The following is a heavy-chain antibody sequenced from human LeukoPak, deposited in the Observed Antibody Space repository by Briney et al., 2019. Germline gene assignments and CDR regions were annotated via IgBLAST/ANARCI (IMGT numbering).Heavy chain of an antibody. D-gene: IGHD6-13*01. J-gene: IGHJ4*02. Sequence: SETLSLTCTVSGGSISSYYWSWIRQPPGKGLEWIGYIYNSGSTNYNPSPKNRVTISVDSSKNQFSLKLSSVTAADTAVYFCARGTYSSSWLHFDYWGQGTLVTVSS. CDR3: ARGTYSSSWLHFDY. CDR2: IYNSGST. V-gene: IGHV4-59*01. CDR1: GGSISSYY.